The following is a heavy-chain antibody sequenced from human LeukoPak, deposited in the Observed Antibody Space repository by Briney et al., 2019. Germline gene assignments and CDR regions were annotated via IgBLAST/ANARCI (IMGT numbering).Heavy chain of an antibody. CDR2: IYPGDSDT. J-gene: IGHJ4*02. D-gene: IGHD1-26*01. CDR1: GYNFTNYW. CDR3: AGAVLGAYYFAY. V-gene: IGHV5-51*01. Sequence: GESLKISCKGSGYNFTNYWIAWVRQMPGKGLEWMGIIYPGDSDTRYSPSFQGQVTISADMSISTAYLQWYSLKTSDTAIYYCAGAVLGAYYFAYWGLGTLVTVSS.